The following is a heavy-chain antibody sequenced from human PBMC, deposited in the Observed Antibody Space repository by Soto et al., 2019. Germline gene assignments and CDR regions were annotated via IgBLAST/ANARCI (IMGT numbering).Heavy chain of an antibody. CDR3: AIGNVVGQQLRLYATDV. V-gene: IGHV5-51*01. CDR1: GYSFTSYS. J-gene: IGHJ6*02. D-gene: IGHD6-13*01. CDR2: IYPGDSDT. Sequence: GESLKISCKGSGYSFTSYSFGWVRQMPGKGLEWMGIIYPGDSDTRDSPSFQGHVTISADKSISTSYLQWSSLKASDTAMYYCAIGNVVGQQLRLYATDVWGQGTTVTVSS.